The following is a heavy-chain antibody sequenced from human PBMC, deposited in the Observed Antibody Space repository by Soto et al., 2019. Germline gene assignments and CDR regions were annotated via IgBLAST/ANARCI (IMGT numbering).Heavy chain of an antibody. CDR1: GFTFSSYA. J-gene: IGHJ6*02. V-gene: IGHV3-30-3*01. CDR2: ISYDGSNK. CDR3: ERDQTTGTTYYYYGMDV. D-gene: IGHD1-7*01. Sequence: GGSLRLSCAASGFTFSSYAMHWVRQAPGKGLEWVAVISYDGSNKYYADSVKGRFTISRDNSKNTLYLQMNSLRAEDTAVYYCERDQTTGTTYYYYGMDVWGQGTKVTVSS.